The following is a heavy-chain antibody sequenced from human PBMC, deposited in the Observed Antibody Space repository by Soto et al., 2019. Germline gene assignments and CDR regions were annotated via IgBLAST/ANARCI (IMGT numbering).Heavy chain of an antibody. CDR2: IWYDGSNK. V-gene: IGHV3-33*01. Sequence: GGSLRLSCTTSGFTFNTYGMHWVRQAPGKGLERVAIIWYDGSNKYYADSVKGRFTISRDNSKNTLYLQMNSLRAEDTALYYCARADCTGAYCYSWPFNYGVDVWGQGTTVTVSS. CDR3: ARADCTGAYCYSWPFNYGVDV. D-gene: IGHD2-15*01. J-gene: IGHJ6*02. CDR1: GFTFNTYG.